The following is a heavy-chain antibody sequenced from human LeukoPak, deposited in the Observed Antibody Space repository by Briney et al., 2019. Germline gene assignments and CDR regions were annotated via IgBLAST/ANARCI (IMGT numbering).Heavy chain of an antibody. CDR1: GYTFISYG. CDR3: ARDGYICGSLDY. D-gene: IGHD5-18*01. V-gene: IGHV1-18*04. Sequence: ASVKVSCKASGYTFISYGITWVRQAPGQGLEWMGWISVYNGNTNYAQKLQGRVTMTTDTSTSTAYMELRSLTSDDAAVYFCARDGYICGSLDYWGQGTLVTVSS. J-gene: IGHJ4*02. CDR2: ISVYNGNT.